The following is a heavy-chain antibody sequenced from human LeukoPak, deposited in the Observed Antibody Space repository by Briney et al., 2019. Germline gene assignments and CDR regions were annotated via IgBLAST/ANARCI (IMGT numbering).Heavy chain of an antibody. J-gene: IGHJ4*02. Sequence: GGSLRLSCAASGFTFSDYYMSWIRKAPGKGLEWLAYITSSGGTIFYADSVKGRFTLSRDNAKNSVYLLMDSLRVGDTAVYYCAREKLYGDPEWTVDYWGQGTLVTVSS. CDR2: ITSSGGTI. V-gene: IGHV3-11*01. CDR3: AREKLYGDPEWTVDY. CDR1: GFTFSDYY. D-gene: IGHD4-17*01.